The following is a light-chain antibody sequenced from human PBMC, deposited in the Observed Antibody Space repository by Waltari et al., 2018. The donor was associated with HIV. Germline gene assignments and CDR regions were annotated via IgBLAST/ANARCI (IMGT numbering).Light chain of an antibody. CDR2: DAS. CDR3: LQSHSNPLS. Sequence: DIQMTQSPSSLSASVGDRITITCRASQSIGTHLHWYQQKLGKVPKFLIYDASRLQRAVPSRFSGSGSGTDFTLTISSLQPEDVATYYCLQSHSNPLSFGPGTKVNIK. CDR1: QSIGTH. J-gene: IGKJ3*01. V-gene: IGKV1-39*01.